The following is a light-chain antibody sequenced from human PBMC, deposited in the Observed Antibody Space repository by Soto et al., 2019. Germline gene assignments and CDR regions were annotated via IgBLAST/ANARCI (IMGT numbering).Light chain of an antibody. CDR2: GAS. V-gene: IGKV3-15*01. CDR3: QQYNNWPPWT. Sequence: ETVMTQSPATLSVSPGERATLSCRASQSVYSSLAWYQQKPGQAPRLLIYGASTRATNIPARFSGSGSGTEFTLTISRLQSEDFAVYYCQQYNNWPPWTVGQGTKVDSK. CDR1: QSVYSS. J-gene: IGKJ1*01.